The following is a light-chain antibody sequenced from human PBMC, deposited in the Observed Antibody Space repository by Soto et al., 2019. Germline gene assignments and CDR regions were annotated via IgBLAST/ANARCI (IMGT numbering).Light chain of an antibody. CDR2: DNN. J-gene: IGLJ1*01. CDR1: SSNIENNY. CDR3: VSHISVAYRSIYV. V-gene: IGLV1-51*01. Sequence: QAVVTQPPSVSAAPGQKVTISCSGSSSNIENNYVSWYQQLPGTAPKLLISDNNQRPSGIPDRFSGSKSGTSATLGITGLQTGDEADYYCVSHISVAYRSIYVFGTGTKLTVL.